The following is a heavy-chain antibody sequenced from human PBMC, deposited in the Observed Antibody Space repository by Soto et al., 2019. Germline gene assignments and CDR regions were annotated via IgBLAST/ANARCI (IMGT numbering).Heavy chain of an antibody. V-gene: IGHV3-23*01. CDR1: GFTFRNYA. J-gene: IGHJ5*02. D-gene: IGHD6-19*01. CDR3: VKEGVARNGNWDWFDP. Sequence: EVELLESGGGLVQPGGSVRLSCAASGFTFRNYAMSWVRQAPGKGLEWVSSIHGEGAGAFYADAVKGRFTVSRDDSKETLYLEMISLRVDNTAVYYCVKEGVARNGNWDWFDPWGQGPLVTVAS. CDR2: IHGEGAGA.